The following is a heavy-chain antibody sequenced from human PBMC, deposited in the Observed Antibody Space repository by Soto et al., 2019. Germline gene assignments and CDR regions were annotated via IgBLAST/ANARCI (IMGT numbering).Heavy chain of an antibody. Sequence: ASVKVSCKASGYTFTGYYMHWVRQAPGQGLEWMGWINPNSGGTNYAQKFQGWVTMTRDTSISTAYMELSRLRSDDTAVYYCAIDKGIAARVVMYVWGQGTTVTVSS. CDR2: INPNSGGT. CDR3: AIDKGIAARVVMYV. CDR1: GYTFTGYY. J-gene: IGHJ6*02. V-gene: IGHV1-2*04. D-gene: IGHD6-13*01.